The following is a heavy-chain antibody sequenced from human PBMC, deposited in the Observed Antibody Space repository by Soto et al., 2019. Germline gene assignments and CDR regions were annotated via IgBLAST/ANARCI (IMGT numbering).Heavy chain of an antibody. CDR2: ITVNGNT. D-gene: IGHD1-7*01. J-gene: IGHJ1*01. CDR1: GSYLSDFS. V-gene: IGHV4-4*07. CDR3: ARESGENWTYEAH. Sequence: QVQQPESGPGLGKPLDTLAPTLPCSGSYLSDFSWGLIRQAAGKGLEWIGRITVNGNTQYNPSFRSRVTMSMDTSRNQFSLNLQSATAADTALYYCARESGENWTYEAHWGQGTLVTVSS.